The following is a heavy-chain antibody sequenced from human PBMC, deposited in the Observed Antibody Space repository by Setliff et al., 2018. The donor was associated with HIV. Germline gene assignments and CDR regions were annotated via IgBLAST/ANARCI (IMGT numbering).Heavy chain of an antibody. CDR1: GYTFTEYH. D-gene: IGHD6-19*01. CDR3: ARDNRFDYNSGWPLDY. CDR2: INPNTGGT. Sequence: AASVKVSCKASGYTFTEYHMHWVRQAPGQGLEWMGSINPNTGGTNYAQKFQGRVTVTRDSPTRTAYMELKRLKSDDTAVYFCARDNRFDYNSGWPLDYWGQGTLVTVPQ. V-gene: IGHV1-2*02. J-gene: IGHJ4*02.